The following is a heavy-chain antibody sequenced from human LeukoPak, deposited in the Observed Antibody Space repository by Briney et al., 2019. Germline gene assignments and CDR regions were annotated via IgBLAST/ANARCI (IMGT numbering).Heavy chain of an antibody. CDR3: ARSRTTVTKDALDY. V-gene: IGHV3-21*01. CDR1: GFTFSTYS. D-gene: IGHD4-17*01. J-gene: IGHJ4*02. Sequence: GGTLRLSCAASGFTFSTYSMNWVRQAPGKGLEWGSSISSYSNYINYADSVKGRFTISRDNAKNSLYLQMNSLRAEDTAVYYCARSRTTVTKDALDYWGQGTLVTVSS. CDR2: ISSYSNYI.